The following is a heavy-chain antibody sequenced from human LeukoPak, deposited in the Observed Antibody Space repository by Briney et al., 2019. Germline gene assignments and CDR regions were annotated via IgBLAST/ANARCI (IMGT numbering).Heavy chain of an antibody. CDR3: ARRTDRVDDAFDV. V-gene: IGHV1-69*04. CDR2: IIPSLNRA. J-gene: IGHJ3*01. Sequence: VASVKVSCKSSGGPFDNYAINWVRQAPGQGLEWMGRIIPSLNRANYAQIRVTITADKSTATAYMELSGLRYEDTAVCYCARRTDRVDDAFDVWGQGTMVTVSS. D-gene: IGHD3/OR15-3a*01. CDR1: GGPFDNYA.